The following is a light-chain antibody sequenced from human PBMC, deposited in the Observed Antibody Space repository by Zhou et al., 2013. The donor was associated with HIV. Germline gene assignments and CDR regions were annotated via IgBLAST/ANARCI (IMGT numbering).Light chain of an antibody. CDR3: QQYNTYGT. J-gene: IGKJ1*01. CDR2: KAS. CDR1: QSISSW. Sequence: DIQMTQSPSTLSASVGDRVTITCRASQSISSWLAWYQQKPGKAPNLLIYKASSLESGVPSRFSGSGSGTEFTLTISNLQPDDFATYYCQQYNTYGTFGQGTKVEIK. V-gene: IGKV1-5*03.